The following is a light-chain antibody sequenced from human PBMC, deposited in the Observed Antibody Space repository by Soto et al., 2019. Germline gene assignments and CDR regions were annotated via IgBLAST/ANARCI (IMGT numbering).Light chain of an antibody. CDR1: QSFSSS. J-gene: IGKJ4*01. CDR2: GAS. Sequence: EIVMTQSPATLSVSPGERATLSCRASQSFSSSLSWYQQKPGQAPRLLIYGASSRATGIPARFSGSGSGTEFTLTISSLQSEDFAVYYCQQYDNSPFTFGGGTKVDIK. V-gene: IGKV3-15*01. CDR3: QQYDNSPFT.